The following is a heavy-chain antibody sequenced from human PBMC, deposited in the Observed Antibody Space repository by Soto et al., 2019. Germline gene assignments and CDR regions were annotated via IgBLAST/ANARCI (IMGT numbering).Heavy chain of an antibody. CDR2: ISAYNDNT. V-gene: IGHV1-18*04. CDR3: ARDGPVIPPRSWFDP. D-gene: IGHD3-16*02. J-gene: IGHJ5*02. Sequence: QVQLVQSGAEVKKPGAAVKVSCKASGYTFTSYGISWVRQAAGQGLEWMGWISAYNDNTNYAQKFQGTVTMTMDTSTSTAYMELRSLRSDDTAVYYCARDGPVIPPRSWFDPWGQGTLVTVSS. CDR1: GYTFTSYG.